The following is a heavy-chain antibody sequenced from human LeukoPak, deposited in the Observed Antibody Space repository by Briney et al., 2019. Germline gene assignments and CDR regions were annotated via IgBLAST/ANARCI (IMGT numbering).Heavy chain of an antibody. CDR2: ISYDGSNK. CDR3: AREKRGWETFDI. D-gene: IGHD3-10*01. J-gene: IGHJ3*02. CDR1: GFTFGSYA. Sequence: GGSLRLSCAASGFTFGSYAMHWVRQAPGKGLEWVAVISYDGSNKYYADSVKGRFTISRDNSKNTLYLQMNSLRAEDTAVYYCAREKRGWETFDIWGQGTMVTVSS. V-gene: IGHV3-30-3*01.